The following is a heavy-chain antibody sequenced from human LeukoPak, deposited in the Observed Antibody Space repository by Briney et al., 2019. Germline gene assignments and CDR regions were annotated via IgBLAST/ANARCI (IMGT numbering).Heavy chain of an antibody. CDR1: GYTLTELS. CDR3: ATVVVVVPAARWFDP. Sequence: ASVKGSCKVSGYTLTELSMHWVRQAPGKGLEWMGGFDPEDGETIYAQKFRGRVTMTEDTSTDTAYMELSSLRSEDTAVYYCATVVVVVPAARWFDPWGQGTLVTVSS. CDR2: FDPEDGET. V-gene: IGHV1-24*01. J-gene: IGHJ5*02. D-gene: IGHD2-2*01.